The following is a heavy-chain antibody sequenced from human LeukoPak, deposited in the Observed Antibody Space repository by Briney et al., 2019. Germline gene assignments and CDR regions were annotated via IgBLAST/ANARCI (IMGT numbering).Heavy chain of an antibody. CDR1: GFTFSSYG. V-gene: IGHV3-30*03. D-gene: IGHD6-19*01. CDR2: ISYDASYE. J-gene: IGHJ4*02. Sequence: GGSLRLSCAASGFTFSSYGMHWVRQAPGKGLEWVAVISYDASYENYADSVKGRFTISRDNSKNTLYLQMNSLRAEDTAVYYCARGPYSSGSSADYWGQGTLVTVSS. CDR3: ARGPYSSGSSADY.